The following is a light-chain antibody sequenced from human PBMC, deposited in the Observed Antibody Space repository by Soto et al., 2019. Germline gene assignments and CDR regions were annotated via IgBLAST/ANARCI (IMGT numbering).Light chain of an antibody. CDR3: SSYTSSSTVV. CDR1: SSDVGAYNY. CDR2: DVS. V-gene: IGLV2-14*03. Sequence: QSALTQPASVSGSPGQSITISCTGTSSDVGAYNYVSWYQQHPGKAPKLMIYDVSNRPSGVSNRFSGSKSVNTASLTISGLQAEDDADYYCSSYTSSSTVVFGGGTKLIVL. J-gene: IGLJ2*01.